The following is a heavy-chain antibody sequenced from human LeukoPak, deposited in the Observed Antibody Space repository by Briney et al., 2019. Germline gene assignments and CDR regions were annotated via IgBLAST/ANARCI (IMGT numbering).Heavy chain of an antibody. V-gene: IGHV3-21*01. Sequence: GGSLSLSCGASGFIFSNYNTNWVRQAPEKGLEWVSSISITSTYVYYADSVKGRFTISRDNAKNSLYLQMNSLKAEDTAVYYCARVPHYCSSTSCHFDYWGQGTLVTVSS. D-gene: IGHD2-2*01. CDR3: ARVPHYCSSTSCHFDY. CDR1: GFIFSNYN. J-gene: IGHJ4*02. CDR2: ISITSTYV.